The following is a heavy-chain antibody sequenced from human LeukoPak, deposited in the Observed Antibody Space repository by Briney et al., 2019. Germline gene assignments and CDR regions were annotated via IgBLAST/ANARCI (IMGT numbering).Heavy chain of an antibody. CDR1: GASMNNYY. D-gene: IGHD1-26*01. V-gene: IGHV4-59*08. J-gene: IGHJ4*02. Sequence: PSDTLSLTCTVSGASMNNYYWSWIRQFPEKGLEWLGFVFSRGTTNLNPSFKSRLIMSIDTSKNQFSLRLSSVTAADTAVYFCARSWAAKWELPGQFDSWGQGRLVSVSS. CDR3: ARSWAAKWELPGQFDS. CDR2: VFSRGTT.